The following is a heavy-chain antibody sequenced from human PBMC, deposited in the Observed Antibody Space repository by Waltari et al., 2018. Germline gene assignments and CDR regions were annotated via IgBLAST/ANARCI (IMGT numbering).Heavy chain of an antibody. D-gene: IGHD4-17*01. CDR3: ARDRDGDYVDY. Sequence: EVQLVESRGGLVKPGGSLRLSCAASGFTFSSYSMNWVRQAPGKGLEWVSSISSMSSYIYYADSVKGRFTISRDNAKNSLYLQMNSLRAEDTAVSYCARDRDGDYVDYWGQGTLVTVSS. CDR2: ISSMSSYI. J-gene: IGHJ4*02. V-gene: IGHV3-21*01. CDR1: GFTFSSYS.